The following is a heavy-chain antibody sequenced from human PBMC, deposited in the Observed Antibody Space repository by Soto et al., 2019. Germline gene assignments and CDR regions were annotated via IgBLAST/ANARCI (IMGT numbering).Heavy chain of an antibody. CDR1: GFTFDDYA. CDR2: ISWNSGSI. J-gene: IGHJ4*02. Sequence: PGGSLRLSCAASGFTFDDYAMHWVRQAPGKGLEWVSGISWNSGSIGYADSVKGRFTISRDNAKNSLYLQMNSLRAEDTALYYCAKDISRDYDYIWGSYREFYYFDYWGQGTLVTVSS. D-gene: IGHD3-16*02. V-gene: IGHV3-9*01. CDR3: AKDISRDYDYIWGSYREFYYFDY.